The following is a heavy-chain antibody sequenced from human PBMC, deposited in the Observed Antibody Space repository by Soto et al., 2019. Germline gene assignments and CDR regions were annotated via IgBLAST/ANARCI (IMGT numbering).Heavy chain of an antibody. D-gene: IGHD5-18*01. CDR2: IDQSGST. J-gene: IGHJ3*02. CDR3: ARSRYIYGADAFDI. V-gene: IGHV4-30-2*01. Sequence: QLQLQESGSGLVKPSQTLSLTCAVSGGSISSGGYSWSWLRQPPGKGLEWIGYIDQSGSTYYHPSLKSRVTILVDRSTNQFSLKLSSVTAADTAVYYCARSRYIYGADAFDIWGQGTMVTVSS. CDR1: GGSISSGGYS.